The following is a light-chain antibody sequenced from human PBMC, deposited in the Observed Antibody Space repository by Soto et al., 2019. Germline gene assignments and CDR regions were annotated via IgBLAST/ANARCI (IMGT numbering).Light chain of an antibody. V-gene: IGLV3-9*01. CDR1: NIGSKN. J-gene: IGLJ2*01. Sequence: SYELTQPLSVSVALGQTARIACGGNNIGSKNVHWYRQKPGQAPVLVIYSDTNRPSGIPERFSGSNSGNTATLSISRAQAGDEADYYCQVWDSSTVVFGGGTKLTVL. CDR3: QVWDSSTVV. CDR2: SDT.